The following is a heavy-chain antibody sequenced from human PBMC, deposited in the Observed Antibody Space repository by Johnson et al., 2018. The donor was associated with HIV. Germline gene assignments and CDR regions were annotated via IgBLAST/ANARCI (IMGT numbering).Heavy chain of an antibody. D-gene: IGHD6-13*01. CDR3: AKDWGISAAGTDAFDI. V-gene: IGHV3-30*04. Sequence: QVQLVESGGGVVQPGRSLRLSCAASGFTFSSYAMHWVRQAPAKGLEWVAVISYDGSDKDYADSVKGRFTISRDSSKNTLYLQMNSLRAEDTAVYYCAKDWGISAAGTDAFDIWGQGTMVTVSS. J-gene: IGHJ3*02. CDR2: ISYDGSDK. CDR1: GFTFSSYA.